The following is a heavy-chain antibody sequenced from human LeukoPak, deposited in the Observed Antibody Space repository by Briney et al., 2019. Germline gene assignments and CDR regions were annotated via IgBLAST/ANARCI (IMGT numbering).Heavy chain of an antibody. V-gene: IGHV3-53*05. CDR2: IFSGGST. D-gene: IGHD2-21*01. J-gene: IGHJ5*02. CDR1: GFTVSSNY. CDR3: ARESGVQNYGGNFGLDL. Sequence: GGSLRLSCAASGFTVSSNYMSWVRQAPGKGLEWVSVIFSGGSTYYADSVRGRFTVSRDNSKNTLYLHMNSLRAEDTAVYYCARESGVQNYGGNFGLDLWGRGTLVSVSA.